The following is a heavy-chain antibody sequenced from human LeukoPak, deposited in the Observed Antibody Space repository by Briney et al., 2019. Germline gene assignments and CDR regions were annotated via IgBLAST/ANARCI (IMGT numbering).Heavy chain of an antibody. CDR1: GFTFSSYA. J-gene: IGHJ4*02. CDR2: ISGSGGST. CDR3: AKESGWGIDY. Sequence: GGSLRLSCAASGFTFSSYAMSWVRQAPVKGLEWVSAISGSGGSTYYADSVKGRFTISRDNSKNTLYPQMKSLRAEDTAVYYCAKESGWGIDYWGQGTLVTVSS. D-gene: IGHD6-19*01. V-gene: IGHV3-23*01.